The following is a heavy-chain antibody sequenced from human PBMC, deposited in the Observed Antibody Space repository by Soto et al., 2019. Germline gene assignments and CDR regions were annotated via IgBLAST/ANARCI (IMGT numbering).Heavy chain of an antibody. Sequence: ALVKGSCKASVFTFTSSAVECVRQARGQRLEWIGWIVVGSGNTNYAQKFQERVTITRDMSTSTAYMELSSLRSEDTAVYYCAADKSDDILTGFVMDVWGQGTTVTVSS. CDR1: VFTFTSSA. CDR3: AADKSDDILTGFVMDV. D-gene: IGHD3-9*01. J-gene: IGHJ6*02. V-gene: IGHV1-58*01. CDR2: IVVGSGNT.